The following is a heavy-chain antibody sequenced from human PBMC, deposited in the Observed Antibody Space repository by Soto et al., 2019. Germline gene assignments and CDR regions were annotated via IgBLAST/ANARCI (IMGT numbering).Heavy chain of an antibody. V-gene: IGHV3-66*01. J-gene: IGHJ6*03. D-gene: IGHD2-15*01. CDR2: IYSGGST. CDR1: GFTVSSNY. Sequence: QPGGSLRLSCAASGFTVSSNYMSWVRQAPGKGLEWVSVIYSGGSTYYADSVKGRFTISRDNSKNTLYLQMNSLRAEDTAVYYCARDLGGSPYYMDVWGKGTTVTVSS. CDR3: ARDLGGSPYYMDV.